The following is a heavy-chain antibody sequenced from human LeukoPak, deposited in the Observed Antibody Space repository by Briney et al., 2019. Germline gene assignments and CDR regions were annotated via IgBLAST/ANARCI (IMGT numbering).Heavy chain of an antibody. J-gene: IGHJ5*02. V-gene: IGHV4-34*01. CDR3: ARTENYIPEDCFDP. CDR1: GGSFSGYY. Sequence: PSETLSLTCAVYGGSFSGYYWSWIRQPPGKGLEWIGEINHSGSTNYNPSLKSRVTLSVDTSKNQFSLKLSSVTAADTAVYYCARTENYIPEDCFDPWGQGTLVTVSS. CDR2: INHSGST. D-gene: IGHD5-24*01.